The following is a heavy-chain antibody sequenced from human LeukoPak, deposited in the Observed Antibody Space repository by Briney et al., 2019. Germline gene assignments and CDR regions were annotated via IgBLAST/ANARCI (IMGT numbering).Heavy chain of an antibody. CDR1: GYTFAGYY. J-gene: IGHJ4*02. CDR2: INPNSGGT. D-gene: IGHD5-12*01. CDR3: ARGRGVATTPPLNY. Sequence: ASVKVSCKASGYTFAGYYMHWVRQAPGQGLEWMGWINPNSGGTNYAQKFQGRVTMTRDTSISTAYMELSRLRSDDTAVYYCARGRGVATTPPLNYWGQGTLVTVSS. V-gene: IGHV1-2*02.